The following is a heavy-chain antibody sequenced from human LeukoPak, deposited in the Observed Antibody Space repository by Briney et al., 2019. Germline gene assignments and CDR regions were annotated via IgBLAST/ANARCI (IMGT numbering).Heavy chain of an antibody. V-gene: IGHV3-11*06. CDR3: ARGLRYYYYGMDV. J-gene: IGHJ6*02. Sequence: GGSLRLSCAASGFTFSDYYMSWIRQAPGKGLECVSYVSSSSSYTNYADSVKGRFTISRDNAKNSLYLQMDSLRAEDTAVYYCARGLRYYYYGMDVWGQGTTVTVSS. CDR2: VSSSSSYT. D-gene: IGHD3-16*01. CDR1: GFTFSDYY.